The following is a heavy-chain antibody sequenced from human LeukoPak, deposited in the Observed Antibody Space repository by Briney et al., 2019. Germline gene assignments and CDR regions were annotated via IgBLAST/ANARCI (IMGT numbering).Heavy chain of an antibody. J-gene: IGHJ6*03. Sequence: ASVKVSCKASGCTFTGYYMHWVRQAPGQGLEWMGRINPNSGGTNYAQKFQGRVTMTRDTSISTAYMELSRLRSDDTAVYYCARRYGVFYYYYYYMDVWGKGTTVTVSS. CDR1: GCTFTGYY. V-gene: IGHV1-2*06. CDR3: ARRYGVFYYYYYYMDV. CDR2: INPNSGGT. D-gene: IGHD3-10*01.